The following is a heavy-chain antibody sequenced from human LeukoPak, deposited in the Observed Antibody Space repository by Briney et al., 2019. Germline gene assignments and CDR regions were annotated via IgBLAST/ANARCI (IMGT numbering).Heavy chain of an antibody. J-gene: IGHJ4*02. Sequence: GGSLRLSCAASGFTFSSYAMHWVRQAPGKGLEWVAVISYDGSNKYYADSVKGRFTISRDNSKNTLYLQMNSLRAGDTAVYYCVGGYYYWGQGTLVTVSS. D-gene: IGHD3-3*01. V-gene: IGHV3-30*04. CDR1: GFTFSSYA. CDR2: ISYDGSNK. CDR3: VGGYYY.